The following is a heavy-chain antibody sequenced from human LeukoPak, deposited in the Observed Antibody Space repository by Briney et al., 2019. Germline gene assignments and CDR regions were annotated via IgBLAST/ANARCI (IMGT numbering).Heavy chain of an antibody. CDR2: INHSGST. D-gene: IGHD4-17*01. J-gene: IGHJ5*02. V-gene: IGHV4-34*01. Sequence: AETLSLTCAAYGGSFSGYYWSWIRQPPGKGLEWIGEINHSGSTNYNPSLKSRVTISVDTSKNQFSLKLSSVTAADTAVYYCARPRKRTTTVSTRVNWFSPWGHRVLVTFSS. CDR1: GGSFSGYY. CDR3: ARPRKRTTTVSTRVNWFSP.